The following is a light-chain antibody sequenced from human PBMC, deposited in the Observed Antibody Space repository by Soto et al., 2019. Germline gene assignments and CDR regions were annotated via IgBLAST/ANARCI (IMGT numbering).Light chain of an antibody. Sequence: EVVMTQSPAILSVSPGDTATLSCRATQSVDSNLAWYQQKPGQAPTLLIFGASTRASAIPAGFSGSGSGTEYALTISSLQAEDFVVYYCQQYNNWPRTFGQGTKVDIK. CDR1: QSVDSN. J-gene: IGKJ1*01. CDR2: GAS. V-gene: IGKV3-15*01. CDR3: QQYNNWPRT.